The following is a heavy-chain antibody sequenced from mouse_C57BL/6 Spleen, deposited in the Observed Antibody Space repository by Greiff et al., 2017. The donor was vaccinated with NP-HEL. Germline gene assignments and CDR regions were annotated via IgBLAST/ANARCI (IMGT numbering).Heavy chain of an antibody. CDR2: IWSGGST. CDR3: VGSSYVEAMDY. CDR1: GFSLTSYG. V-gene: IGHV2-2-2*01. J-gene: IGHJ4*01. Sequence: VKVEESGPGLVQPSQSLSITCTVSGFSLTSYGVHWVRQSPGKGLEWLGVIWSGGSTDYNAAFISRLSISKDNSTSQVFFKMNSLQADDTAIYYCVGSSYVEAMDYWGQGTSVTVSS. D-gene: IGHD1-1*01.